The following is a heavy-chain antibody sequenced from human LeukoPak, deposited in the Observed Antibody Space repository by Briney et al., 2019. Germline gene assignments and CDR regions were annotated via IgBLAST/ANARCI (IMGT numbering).Heavy chain of an antibody. V-gene: IGHV3-21*01. J-gene: IGHJ6*03. CDR3: AREAPRHRLRRYYYYYMDV. D-gene: IGHD4-17*01. CDR2: ISSSSSYI. CDR1: GFTFRSYS. Sequence: PGGSLTLSCAASGFTFRSYSMNWVRQSPGKGLEWVSSISSSSSYIYYADSVKGRFTISRDNAKNSLYLQMNSLRAEDRAVYYCAREAPRHRLRRYYYYYMDVWGKGKTVTVSS.